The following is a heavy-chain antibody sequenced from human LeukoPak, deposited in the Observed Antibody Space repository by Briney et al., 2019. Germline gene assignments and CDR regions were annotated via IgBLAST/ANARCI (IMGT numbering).Heavy chain of an antibody. V-gene: IGHV1-2*02. Sequence: ASVKVSCKASGGTFSSYAISWVRQAPGQGLEWMGWINPNSGGTNYAQKFQGRVTMTRDTSISTAYMELSRLRSDDTAVYYCAREDIYCSGGSCYSPVGYWGQGTLVTVSS. D-gene: IGHD2-15*01. CDR2: INPNSGGT. J-gene: IGHJ4*02. CDR1: GGTFSSYA. CDR3: AREDIYCSGGSCYSPVGY.